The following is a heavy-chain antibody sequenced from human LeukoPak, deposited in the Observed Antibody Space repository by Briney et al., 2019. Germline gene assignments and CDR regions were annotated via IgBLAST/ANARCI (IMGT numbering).Heavy chain of an antibody. CDR2: IGHDGTNK. CDR3: AKDGEWTFDI. V-gene: IGHV3-30*02. J-gene: IGHJ3*02. CDR1: GFTFSSYG. Sequence: GGSLRLSCAASGFTFSSYGMHWVRQAPGKGLEWVAYIGHDGTNKYYADSVKGRFTISGDNSKKTAFLQMNSLRAEDTAVYYCAKDGEWTFDIWGQGTMVTVSA. D-gene: IGHD3-3*01.